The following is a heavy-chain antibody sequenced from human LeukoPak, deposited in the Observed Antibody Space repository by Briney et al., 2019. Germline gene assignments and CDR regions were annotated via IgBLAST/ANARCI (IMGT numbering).Heavy chain of an antibody. CDR2: FYYSGST. J-gene: IGHJ4*02. CDR3: ARTRSQGIAAQHFDY. V-gene: IGHV4-59*08. Sequence: SETLSLTCTVSGGSVSSYSWSWIRQPPGKGLEWIGYFYYSGSTNYNPSLKSRVTISVDTSKSQFSLKLTSVTAADTAVYYCARTRSQGIAAQHFDYWGQGTLVTVSS. D-gene: IGHD6-13*01. CDR1: GGSVSSYS.